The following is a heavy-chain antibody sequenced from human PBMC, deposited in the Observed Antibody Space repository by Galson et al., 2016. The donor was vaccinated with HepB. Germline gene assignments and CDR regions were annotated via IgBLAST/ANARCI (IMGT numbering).Heavy chain of an antibody. D-gene: IGHD1-26*01. V-gene: IGHV3-72*01. CDR2: IKNRANSYIT. Sequence: SLRLSCAASGFSINDYYFDWVRQAPGKGLEWVGRIKNRANSYITEYAASVIGRFTVSRDDSKNLVYLQMNNLKTEDTAVYFCVRVGATSWGPGTVVTVSS. CDR1: GFSINDYY. CDR3: VRVGATS. J-gene: IGHJ4*02.